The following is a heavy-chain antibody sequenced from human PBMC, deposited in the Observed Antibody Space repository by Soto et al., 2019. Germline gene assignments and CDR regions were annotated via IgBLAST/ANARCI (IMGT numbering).Heavy chain of an antibody. CDR2: IYYSGST. J-gene: IGHJ4*02. CDR3: ARRNYGGNPGYFDY. V-gene: IGHV4-31*01. D-gene: IGHD4-17*01. Sequence: SETLSLTCTVSGGSISSGGYYWSWIRHHPGKGLEWIGYIYYSGSTYYSPSFQGQVTISADKSISTAYLQWSSLKASDTAMYYCARRNYGGNPGYFDYWGQGTLVTVSS. CDR1: GGSISSGGYY.